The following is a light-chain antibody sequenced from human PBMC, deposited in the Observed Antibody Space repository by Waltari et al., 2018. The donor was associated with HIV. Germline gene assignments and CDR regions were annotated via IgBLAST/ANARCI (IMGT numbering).Light chain of an antibody. V-gene: IGKV3-20*01. Sequence: EIVLTQSPGTLSLSPGERATLSCRASQSVRNNYLVWYQKKPGQAPRLLIYGASSRATGIPDRFSGSGSGTDFTLTISRLEPEDFAMFYCQQYGSSPLTFGQGTRLEIK. CDR1: QSVRNNY. CDR2: GAS. CDR3: QQYGSSPLT. J-gene: IGKJ5*01.